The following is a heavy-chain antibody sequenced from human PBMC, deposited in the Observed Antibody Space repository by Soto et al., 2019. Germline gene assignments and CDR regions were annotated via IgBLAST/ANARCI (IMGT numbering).Heavy chain of an antibody. D-gene: IGHD6-19*01. CDR3: AKDRGWSSADLDY. CDR1: GFTFSSFG. CDR2: ISYDGSNK. V-gene: IGHV3-30*18. Sequence: GGSLRLSCAASGFTFSSFGMHWVRQAPGKGLEWVALISYDGSNKYYADSVKGRFTISRDKSKNTLYLQMNSLRAEDTAVYYCAKDRGWSSADLDYWGQGTLV. J-gene: IGHJ4*02.